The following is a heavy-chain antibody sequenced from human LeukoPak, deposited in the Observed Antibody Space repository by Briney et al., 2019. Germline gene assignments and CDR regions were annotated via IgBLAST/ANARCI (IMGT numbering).Heavy chain of an antibody. CDR2: ISGSGSSL. V-gene: IGHV3-48*03. J-gene: IGHJ4*02. CDR1: GFTFRSYW. CDR3: ARRPYSSSWHHFDY. Sequence: GGSLRLSCAASGFTFRSYWMNWIRQAPGKGLEWVSYISGSGSSLQYADSMKGRFTISRDNTKNSLYLQMNSLRAEDTAVYYCARRPYSSSWHHFDYWGQGTLVTVSS. D-gene: IGHD6-6*01.